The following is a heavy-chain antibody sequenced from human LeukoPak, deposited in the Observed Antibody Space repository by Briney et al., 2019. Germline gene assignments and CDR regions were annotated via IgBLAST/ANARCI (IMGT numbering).Heavy chain of an antibody. Sequence: PSETLSLTCTVSGGSISSYYWSWIRQPPGKGLEWIGYIYYSGSTNYNPSLKSRVTISVDTSKNQFSLKLSSVTAADTAVYYCARRELTGDPDVAFIIWGKGKRVTVFS. D-gene: IGHD7-27*01. CDR3: ARRELTGDPDVAFII. V-gene: IGHV4-59*08. CDR1: GGSISSYY. CDR2: IYYSGST. J-gene: IGHJ3*02.